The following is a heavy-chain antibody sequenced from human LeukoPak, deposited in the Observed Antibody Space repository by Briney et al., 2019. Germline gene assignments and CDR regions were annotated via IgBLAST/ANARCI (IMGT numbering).Heavy chain of an antibody. Sequence: GGSLRLSCAASGFTFSSYIMNWFRQAPGKGLEWLSYISNSGSSIYYADSVKGRFSISRDNAKNSLWLQMSSLRAEDTAVYYCARGRGSCSGGTCYVDFWGQGTLVTVSS. CDR3: ARGRGSCSGGTCYVDF. CDR1: GFTFSSYI. J-gene: IGHJ4*02. V-gene: IGHV3-48*01. D-gene: IGHD2-15*01. CDR2: ISNSGSSI.